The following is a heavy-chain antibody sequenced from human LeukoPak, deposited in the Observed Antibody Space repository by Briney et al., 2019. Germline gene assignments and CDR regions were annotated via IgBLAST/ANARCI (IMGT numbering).Heavy chain of an antibody. V-gene: IGHV1-18*01. D-gene: IGHD3-10*01. CDR3: ARGRDYGSGGYTYYYGMDV. CDR1: GYTFTSYG. J-gene: IGHJ6*02. Sequence: ASVKVSCKASGYTFTSYGFSWVRQAPGQGLEWMGWISAYNGNTNYAQKLQGRVTMTTDTSTSTAYMELRSLRSDDTAMYYCARGRDYGSGGYTYYYGMDVWGQGTTVTVSS. CDR2: ISAYNGNT.